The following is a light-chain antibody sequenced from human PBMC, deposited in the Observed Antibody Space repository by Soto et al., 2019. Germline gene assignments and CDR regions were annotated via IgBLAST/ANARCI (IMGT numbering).Light chain of an antibody. Sequence: QSALTQPASVSGSPGQSITISCTGISSDVGGYNYVSWYQQHPGKAPKLMIYDVTNRPSGVSNRFSGSKSGNTASLTISELQAEDEADYYCSSYTSSSTVFGGGTKLTVL. V-gene: IGLV2-14*01. CDR2: DVT. CDR1: SSDVGGYNY. J-gene: IGLJ2*01. CDR3: SSYTSSSTV.